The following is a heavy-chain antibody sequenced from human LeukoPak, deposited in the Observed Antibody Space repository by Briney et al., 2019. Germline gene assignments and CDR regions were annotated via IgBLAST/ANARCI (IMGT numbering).Heavy chain of an antibody. Sequence: PGGSLRLSCAASGFTFSSYEMNWVRQAPGKGREWVSYISSGGNTIYYADCVKGRFTISRDNAKNSLYLQMNSLRAEDTAVYYCARGSGGSMWGQGTMVTVSS. CDR1: GFTFSSYE. CDR3: ARGSGGSM. J-gene: IGHJ3*01. CDR2: ISSGGNTI. D-gene: IGHD3-16*01. V-gene: IGHV3-48*03.